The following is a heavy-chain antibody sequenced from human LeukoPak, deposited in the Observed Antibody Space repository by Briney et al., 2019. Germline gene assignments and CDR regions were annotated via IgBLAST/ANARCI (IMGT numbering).Heavy chain of an antibody. Sequence: ASVKVSCKASGYTFTSYGISWVRQAPGQGLEWMGWISAYNGNTNYAQKLQGRVTMTTDTSTSTAYMELRSLRSDDTAVYYCARDVGLWDIAAAGPTHDAFDIWGQGTMVTVS. CDR3: ARDVGLWDIAAAGPTHDAFDI. D-gene: IGHD6-13*01. V-gene: IGHV1-18*01. J-gene: IGHJ3*02. CDR2: ISAYNGNT. CDR1: GYTFTSYG.